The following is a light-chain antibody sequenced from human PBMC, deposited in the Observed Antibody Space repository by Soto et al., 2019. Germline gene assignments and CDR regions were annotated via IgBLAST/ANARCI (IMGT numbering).Light chain of an antibody. CDR2: KAS. J-gene: IGKJ1*01. V-gene: IGKV1-5*03. CDR1: QSINGW. Sequence: DIQLTQSPSTLAASLGDRVTITCRASQSINGWLAWYQQKPGQAPNLLIYKASTLESGVPSRFRGSGSGTEFTLTVSSLQPDDFATYYCHQYHNFPRTFGQGTKVDIK. CDR3: HQYHNFPRT.